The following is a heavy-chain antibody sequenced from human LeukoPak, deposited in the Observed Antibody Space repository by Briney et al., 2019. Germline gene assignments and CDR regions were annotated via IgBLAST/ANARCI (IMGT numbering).Heavy chain of an antibody. V-gene: IGHV5-51*01. D-gene: IGHD1-26*01. J-gene: IGHJ4*02. CDR1: GYSLNNYW. Sequence: GESLQISCKVSGYSLNNYWIAWVRQMPGKGLEWMGIVFPADSDTRYSPSFQGQVTISADKSVSTAYLQWSSLKASDTATYYCARYDGGATADFWGQGTLVTVSS. CDR2: VFPADSDT. CDR3: ARYDGGATADF.